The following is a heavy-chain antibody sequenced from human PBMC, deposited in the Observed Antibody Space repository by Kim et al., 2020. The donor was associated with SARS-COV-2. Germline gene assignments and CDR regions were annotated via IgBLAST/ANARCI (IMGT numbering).Heavy chain of an antibody. Sequence: GGSLRLSCAASGFTFSSYWMYWVRQAPGKGLVWVSRINSDGSSTSYADSVKGRFTISRDNAKNTLYLQMNSLRAEDTAVYYCARGSSSGWSDYYYMDVWGKGTTVTVSS. CDR3: ARGSSSGWSDYYYMDV. V-gene: IGHV3-74*01. CDR2: INSDGSST. CDR1: GFTFSSYW. J-gene: IGHJ6*03. D-gene: IGHD6-19*01.